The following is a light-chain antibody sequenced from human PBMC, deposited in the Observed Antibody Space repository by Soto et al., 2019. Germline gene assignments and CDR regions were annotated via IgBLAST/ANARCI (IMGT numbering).Light chain of an antibody. V-gene: IGKV3-15*01. CDR1: QSVSRN. J-gene: IGKJ5*01. Sequence: EIVFTQYPTTLSVYPGERATLYCRASQSVSRNSAWYQHKPGQAPRPLTSGASTRATRIPARFSASGSGTDFTLTPSSLQPEDFATYYCPQSYRTPIPFGQGTRLEIK. CDR2: GAS. CDR3: PQSYRTPIP.